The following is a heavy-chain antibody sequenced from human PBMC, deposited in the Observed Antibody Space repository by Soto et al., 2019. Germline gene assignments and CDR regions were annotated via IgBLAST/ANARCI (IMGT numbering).Heavy chain of an antibody. CDR3: ATLGYSSGWYSYDYYGVDV. V-gene: IGHV1-2*02. D-gene: IGHD6-19*01. J-gene: IGHJ6*02. Sequence: VASVKVSCKASGYTFTGYYMHWVRQAPGQGLEWMGWINPNSGGTNYAQKFQGRVTMTRDTSISTAYMELSGLRSDDTAVYYCATLGYSSGWYSYDYYGVDVWGQGTTVTVSS. CDR1: GYTFTGYY. CDR2: INPNSGGT.